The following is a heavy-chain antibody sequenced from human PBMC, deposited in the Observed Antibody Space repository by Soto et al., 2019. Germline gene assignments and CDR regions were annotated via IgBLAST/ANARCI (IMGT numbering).Heavy chain of an antibody. Sequence: QVQLVQSGAEVKKPGSSVKVSCKASGGTFSSYAISWVRQAPGQGLEWMGGIIPIFGTANYAQKFQGRVTITGDKSTGTAYKELGKLGSGDTVLDYRAGSPGRGYSYGFFGFWGQGTLVTVSS. J-gene: IGHJ4*02. CDR3: AGSPGRGYSYGFFGF. D-gene: IGHD5-18*01. CDR2: IIPIFGTA. V-gene: IGHV1-69*06. CDR1: GGTFSSYA.